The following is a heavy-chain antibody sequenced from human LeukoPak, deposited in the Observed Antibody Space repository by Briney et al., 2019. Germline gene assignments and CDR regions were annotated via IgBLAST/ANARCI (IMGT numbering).Heavy chain of an antibody. CDR1: GFTFSSYA. V-gene: IGHV3-23*01. CDR2: ISGSGGST. Sequence: GGSLRLSCAASGFTFSSYAMSWVRQAPGKRLEWVSAISGSGGSTYYADSVKGRFTISRDNSKNTLYLQMNSLRAEDTAVYYCAKDKRAYSSSSGVKYYFDYWGQGTLVTVSS. D-gene: IGHD6-6*01. J-gene: IGHJ4*02. CDR3: AKDKRAYSSSSGVKYYFDY.